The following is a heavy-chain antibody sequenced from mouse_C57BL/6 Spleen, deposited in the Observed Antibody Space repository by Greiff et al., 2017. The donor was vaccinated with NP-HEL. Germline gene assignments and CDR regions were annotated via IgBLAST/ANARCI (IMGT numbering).Heavy chain of an antibody. CDR2: ISGGGGNT. CDR3: ARHPAYLYYFDY. V-gene: IGHV5-9*01. J-gene: IGHJ2*01. CDR1: GFTFSSYT. D-gene: IGHD1-2*01. Sequence: DVMLVESGGGLVKPGGSLKLSCAASGFTFSSYTMSWVRQTPEKRLEWVATISGGGGNTYYPDSVKGRFTISRDNAKNTLYLQMSSLRSEDTALYYCARHPAYLYYFDYWGQGTTLTVSS.